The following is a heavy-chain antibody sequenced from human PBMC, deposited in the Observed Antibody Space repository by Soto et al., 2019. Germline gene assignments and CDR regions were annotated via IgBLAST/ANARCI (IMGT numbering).Heavy chain of an antibody. D-gene: IGHD3-16*01. CDR2: SKNKVSGYAT. CDR3: ASAIIFWGVMDY. V-gene: IGHV3-72*01. CDR1: GFTFSEYY. Sequence: EVQLVESGGGLVQPGGSLRLSCAASGFTFSEYYMDWVRQAPGKGLEWVGRSKNKVSGYATEYAASVKGRFTISRDDSKNSLYLQMTSLKSEDTAVYYCASAIIFWGVMDYWGQGTLVTVSS. J-gene: IGHJ4*02.